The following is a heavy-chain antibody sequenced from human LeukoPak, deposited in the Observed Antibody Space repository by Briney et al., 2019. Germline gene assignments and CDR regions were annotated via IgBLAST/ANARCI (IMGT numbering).Heavy chain of an antibody. V-gene: IGHV1-24*01. J-gene: IGHJ1*01. CDR3: ARVSSPYYYDSSGTEYFQH. CDR1: GYTLTELS. D-gene: IGHD3-22*01. CDR2: FDPEDGET. Sequence: ASVKVSCKVSGYTLTELSMHWVRQAPGKGLEWMGGFDPEDGETIYAQKFQGRVTMTEDTSTDTAYMELSSLRSEDTAVYYCARVSSPYYYDSSGTEYFQHWGQGTLVTVSS.